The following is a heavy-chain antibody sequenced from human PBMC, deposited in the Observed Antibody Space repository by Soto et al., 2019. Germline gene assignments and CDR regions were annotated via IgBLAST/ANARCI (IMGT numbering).Heavy chain of an antibody. CDR3: AKAPGASGGYDFFFDS. V-gene: IGHV3-30*18. J-gene: IGHJ4*01. D-gene: IGHD5-12*01. CDR1: GFIFSSCD. CDR2: IAADGIKS. Sequence: QVQVVESGGGAAQPGRSLRLSCAASGFIFSSCDMHWIRKAPGKGLEWVAVIAADGIKSYYKESVKGRFTISRDNSMRTVYPQMDSLRPEDTAIYYCAKAPGASGGYDFFFDSWGQGALVIVSS.